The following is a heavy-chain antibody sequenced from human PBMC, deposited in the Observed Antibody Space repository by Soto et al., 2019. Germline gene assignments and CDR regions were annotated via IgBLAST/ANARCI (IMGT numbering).Heavy chain of an antibody. CDR2: IHSSGST. J-gene: IGHJ6*03. Sequence: QLQMEESGPGLVKPSETLSLSCTVSGVSISKSSYYWGWIRQPPGRGLEWIGSIHSSGSTSYNPSPENRVTMSVDTSETQFSLRLNSVTAADPAVYYCARLVIVPAAMSDYYMDVWGKGATVTVSS. D-gene: IGHD2-2*01. V-gene: IGHV4-39*01. CDR1: GVSISKSSYY. CDR3: ARLVIVPAAMSDYYMDV.